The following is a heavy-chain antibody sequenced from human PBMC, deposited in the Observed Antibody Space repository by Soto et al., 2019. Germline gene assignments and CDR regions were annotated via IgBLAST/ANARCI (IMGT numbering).Heavy chain of an antibody. J-gene: IGHJ4*01. V-gene: IGHV3-30-3*01. Sequence: GGSLRLSCVASGFTFTSYAMHWVSQVPGKGLDWVAVISYDESNKFYADSVKGRFTISRDNSKNTLYLQMNSLRGDDTAVYYCARGAPIVGTTDPDY. CDR2: ISYDESNK. CDR1: GFTFTSYA. D-gene: IGHD1-26*01. CDR3: ARGAPIVGTTDPDY.